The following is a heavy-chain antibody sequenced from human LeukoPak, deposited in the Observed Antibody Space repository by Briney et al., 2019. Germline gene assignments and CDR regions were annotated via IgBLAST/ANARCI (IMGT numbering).Heavy chain of an antibody. CDR2: ISDRGGGT. D-gene: IGHD2-8*01. J-gene: IGHJ2*01. V-gene: IGHV3-23*01. CDR3: AKDRSAPVSWYFDL. Sequence: ETLSLTCTVSGGSISSSSYYWGWIRQAPGKGLEWVSTISDRGGGTYFADSVKGRFTISRDNAKNTLFLQMNSLRAEDTAIYYCAKDRSAPVSWYFDLWGRGTLVTVSS. CDR1: GGSISSSSYY.